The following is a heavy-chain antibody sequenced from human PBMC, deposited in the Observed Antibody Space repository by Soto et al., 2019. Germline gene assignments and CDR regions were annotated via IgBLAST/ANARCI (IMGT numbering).Heavy chain of an antibody. CDR1: GYSFTSYW. Sequence: GESLKISCKGSGYSFTSYWIGWVRQMPGKGLEWMGIIYPGDSDTRYSPSFQGQVTISADKSISTAYLQWSSLKASDTAMYYCARQRHRYCSSTSCPDAFDIWGQGTMVTVS. J-gene: IGHJ3*02. D-gene: IGHD2-2*01. CDR3: ARQRHRYCSSTSCPDAFDI. V-gene: IGHV5-51*01. CDR2: IYPGDSDT.